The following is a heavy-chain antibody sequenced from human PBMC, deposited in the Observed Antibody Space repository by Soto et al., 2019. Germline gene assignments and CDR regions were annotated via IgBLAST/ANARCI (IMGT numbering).Heavy chain of an antibody. CDR2: IYTSGST. J-gene: IGHJ5*02. CDR3: ARDWKQWLSPPYNWFDP. V-gene: IGHV4-4*07. CDR1: GGSISSYY. Sequence: PXETLCLTCTVSGGSISSYYWSWIRQPSGKGLEWIGRIYTSGSTNYNPSLKSRVTMSVDTSKNQFSLKLSSVTAADTAVYYCARDWKQWLSPPYNWFDPWGQGTLVTVSS. D-gene: IGHD6-19*01.